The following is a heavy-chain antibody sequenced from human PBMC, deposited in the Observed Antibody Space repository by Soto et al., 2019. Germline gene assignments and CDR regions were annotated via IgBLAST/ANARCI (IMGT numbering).Heavy chain of an antibody. Sequence: ASVKVSCKASGYTFTDYYIYWVRQAPGQGLEWMGWINSDSGGANYAQNFQGRVTMTRDTSISTAYMELTRLTPDDTAVYYCARHYCGTNSCHGWLAPSGKGTRVTVSS. CDR3: ARHYCGTNSCHGWLAP. CDR2: INSDSGGA. J-gene: IGHJ5*02. D-gene: IGHD2-2*01. V-gene: IGHV1-2*02. CDR1: GYTFTDYY.